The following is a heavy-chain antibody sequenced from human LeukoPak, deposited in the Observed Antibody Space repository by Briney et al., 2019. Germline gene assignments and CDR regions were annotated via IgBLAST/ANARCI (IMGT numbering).Heavy chain of an antibody. CDR3: ARDRGEDYYDSSGYYCEFHY. V-gene: IGHV3-30-3*01. Sequence: GRSLRLSCAASGFTFSSYAMHWVRQAPGKGLEWVAVISYDGSNKYYADSVKGRFTISRDNSKNTLYLQMNSLRAEDTAVYYCARDRGEDYYDSSGYYCEFHYWGQGTLVTVSS. J-gene: IGHJ4*02. D-gene: IGHD3-22*01. CDR1: GFTFSSYA. CDR2: ISYDGSNK.